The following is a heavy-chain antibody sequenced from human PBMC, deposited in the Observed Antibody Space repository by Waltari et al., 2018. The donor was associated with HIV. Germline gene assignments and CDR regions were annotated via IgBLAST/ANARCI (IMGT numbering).Heavy chain of an antibody. CDR1: GFTVSSTY. J-gene: IGHJ3*02. CDR2: IYSGGST. D-gene: IGHD2-2*01. Sequence: EVQLVETGGGLIQPGGSLRLSCAASGFTVSSTYMSWVRQAPGKGLEWVSVIYSGGSTYYADSVKGRFTISRDNSKNTLYLQMNSLRAEDTAVYYCARDRGYCSSTSCSNDAFDIWGQGTMVTVSS. V-gene: IGHV3-53*02. CDR3: ARDRGYCSSTSCSNDAFDI.